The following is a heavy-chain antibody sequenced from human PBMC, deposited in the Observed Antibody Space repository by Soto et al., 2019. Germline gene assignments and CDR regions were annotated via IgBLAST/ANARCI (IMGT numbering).Heavy chain of an antibody. V-gene: IGHV1-2*02. CDR2: INPNSGGT. CDR3: ARGGFLEWLSYYYGMDV. CDR1: GYSFTGYY. Sequence: XSVKVSFNTSGYSFTGYYMRWVRQTPGQGLEWMGWINPNSGGTNYAQKFQGRVTMTRDTSISTAYMELSRLRSDDTAVYYCARGGFLEWLSYYYGMDVWGQGTTVTVYS. D-gene: IGHD3-3*01. J-gene: IGHJ6*02.